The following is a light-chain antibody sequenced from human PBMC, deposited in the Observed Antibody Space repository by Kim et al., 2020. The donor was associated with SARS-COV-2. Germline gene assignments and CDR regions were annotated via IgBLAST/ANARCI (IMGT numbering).Light chain of an antibody. CDR1: ISNIGSNY. J-gene: IGLJ3*02. V-gene: IGLV1-47*01. Sequence: GQRVTISCSGSISNIGSNYVFWSQPLPGTAPKLLIYRNNPRPSGVPDRFSGSKSGTSASLAISGLRSEDEADYYCAAWDDSLSGPVFGGGTQLTVL. CDR3: AAWDDSLSGPV. CDR2: RNN.